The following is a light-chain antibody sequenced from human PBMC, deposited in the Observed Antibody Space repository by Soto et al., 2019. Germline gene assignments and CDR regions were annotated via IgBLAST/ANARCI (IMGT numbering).Light chain of an antibody. CDR2: GAS. CDR1: QSVSNTY. CDR3: QQYGSSPPMYT. V-gene: IGKV3-20*01. Sequence: EIVLTQSPGTLSLSPGERATLSCRTSQSVSNTYLAWYQQKPGQAPRLLIYGASTRATGIPDRFSGSRSGTDFTPTISRLEPEDFAVYYCQQYGSSPPMYTFGQGTKLEIK. J-gene: IGKJ2*01.